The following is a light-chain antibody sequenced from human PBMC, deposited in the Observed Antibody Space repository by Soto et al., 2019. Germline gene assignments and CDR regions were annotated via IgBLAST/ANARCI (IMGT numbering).Light chain of an antibody. V-gene: IGKV1-5*03. Sequence: DIQMTQSPSTRSASVGDRVTITCRASQSISSWLAWYQQKPGKAPKLLIYKASSFESGVPSRFSGSGTGTEFTLTISSLQPDDFATYYCQQYNSYPWTFDQGTKMDIK. CDR1: QSISSW. J-gene: IGKJ1*01. CDR2: KAS. CDR3: QQYNSYPWT.